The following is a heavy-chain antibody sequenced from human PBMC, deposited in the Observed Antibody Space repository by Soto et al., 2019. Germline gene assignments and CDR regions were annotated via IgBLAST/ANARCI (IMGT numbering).Heavy chain of an antibody. D-gene: IGHD3-22*01. V-gene: IGHV1-69*01. CDR1: GGSFNRHT. CDR2: IIPIFGTA. Sequence: QVQLVQSGAAVRKPGSSVRVSCKASGGSFNRHTISWVRQAPGQGLEWMGGIIPIFGTANHAQKFQGRVTIIADDSTSTVYMELSSLIYEDTAIYYCARGLGDDSTDYYYAYWGQGTLVIVSS. CDR3: ARGLGDDSTDYYYAY. J-gene: IGHJ4*02.